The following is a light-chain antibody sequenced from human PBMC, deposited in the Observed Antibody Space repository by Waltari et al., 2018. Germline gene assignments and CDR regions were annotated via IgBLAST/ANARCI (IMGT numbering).Light chain of an antibody. CDR1: QSLLYSSDNRNY. CDR3: QQYYENPQT. Sequence: DIVMTKSPESLAVSLGERATIRCRSSQSLLYSSDNRNYLAWYQFKPGQPPVLLLYWASTRASGVPGRFSGSGSGTDFTLTISSLQAEDVATYHCQQYYENPQTFGQGTKLEIK. CDR2: WAS. J-gene: IGKJ2*01. V-gene: IGKV4-1*01.